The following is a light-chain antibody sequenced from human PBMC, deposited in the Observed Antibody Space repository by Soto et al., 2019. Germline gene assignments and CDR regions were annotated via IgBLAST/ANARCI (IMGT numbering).Light chain of an antibody. V-gene: IGLV2-14*03. CDR3: SSYKSSNTLYV. CDR1: SSDVGGYNY. Sequence: QSVLTQPASVSGSPGQSITLSCTGTSSDVGGYNYVSWYQHHPGKAPKLMIYDVNNRPSGVSDRFSGSKSGNTASLTISGLQAEDEADYYCSSYKSSNTLYVFGTGTKVTVL. J-gene: IGLJ1*01. CDR2: DVN.